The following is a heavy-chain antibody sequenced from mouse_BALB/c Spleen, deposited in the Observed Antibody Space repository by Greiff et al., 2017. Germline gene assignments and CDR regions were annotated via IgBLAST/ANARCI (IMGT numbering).Heavy chain of an antibody. Sequence: EVKLEESGGGLVQPGGSLRLSCATSGFTFTDYYMSWVRQPPGKALEWLGFIRNKANGYTTEYSASVKGRFTISRDNSQSILYLQMNTLRAEDSATYYCARDIDYYYGRGYAMDYWGQGTSVTVSS. V-gene: IGHV7-3*02. D-gene: IGHD1-1*01. CDR3: ARDIDYYYGRGYAMDY. CDR1: GFTFTDYY. J-gene: IGHJ4*01. CDR2: IRNKANGYTT.